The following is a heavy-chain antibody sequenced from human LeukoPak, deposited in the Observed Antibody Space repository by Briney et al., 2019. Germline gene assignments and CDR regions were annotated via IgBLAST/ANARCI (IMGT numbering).Heavy chain of an antibody. Sequence: GESLKISCKGSGYTFDTYWIGWVRQMPGKGLEWMGIIYPSDSDTRYSPSFQGQVTISADKSISTAYLQWSSLKASDTAIYYCARAYSSLSSFDYWGQGTLVTVSS. CDR2: IYPSDSDT. D-gene: IGHD6-13*01. CDR1: GYTFDTYW. V-gene: IGHV5-51*01. J-gene: IGHJ4*02. CDR3: ARAYSSLSSFDY.